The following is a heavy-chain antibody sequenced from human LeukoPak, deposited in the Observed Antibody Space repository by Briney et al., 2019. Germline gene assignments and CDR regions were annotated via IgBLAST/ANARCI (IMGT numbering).Heavy chain of an antibody. J-gene: IGHJ6*02. CDR1: GFTFSSYA. CDR3: AKKIEIGYYYYGMDV. D-gene: IGHD2-21*01. Sequence: TGGSLRLSCAASGFTFSSYAMSWVRQAPGKGLEWVSAISGSGGSTYYADSVKGRFTISRDNSKNTLYLQMNSLRAEDTAVYYCAKKIEIGYYYYGMDVWGQGTTVTVSS. V-gene: IGHV3-23*01. CDR2: ISGSGGST.